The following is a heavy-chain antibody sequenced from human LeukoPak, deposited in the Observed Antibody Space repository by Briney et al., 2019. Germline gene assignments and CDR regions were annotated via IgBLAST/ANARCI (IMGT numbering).Heavy chain of an antibody. V-gene: IGHV3-23*01. Sequence: GGSLRLSCAASGFTFSSYAMSWVRQAPGKGLEWVSAISGSGGSTYYADSVKGRFTISRDNAKNSLYLQMNSLRAEDTALYYCAKAPRLYSGSYYAWGQGTLVTVSS. J-gene: IGHJ4*02. CDR1: GFTFSSYA. D-gene: IGHD1-26*01. CDR2: ISGSGGST. CDR3: AKAPRLYSGSYYA.